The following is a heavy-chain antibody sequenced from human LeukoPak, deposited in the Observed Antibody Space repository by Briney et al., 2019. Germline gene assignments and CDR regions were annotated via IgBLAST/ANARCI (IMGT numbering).Heavy chain of an antibody. CDR2: MNPNSGNT. CDR1: GYTFTSYD. Sequence: ASVKVSCKASGYTFTSYDINWVRQATGQGLEWMGWMNPNSGNTGYAQKFQGRVTMTEDTSTDTAYMELSSLRSEDTAVYYCATGSTVVTHAFDYWGQGTLVTVSS. V-gene: IGHV1-8*01. J-gene: IGHJ4*02. D-gene: IGHD4-23*01. CDR3: ATGSTVVTHAFDY.